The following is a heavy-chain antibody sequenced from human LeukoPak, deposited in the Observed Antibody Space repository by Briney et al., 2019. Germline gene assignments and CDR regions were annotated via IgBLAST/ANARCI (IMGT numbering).Heavy chain of an antibody. V-gene: IGHV4-59*01. CDR2: IYYSGNT. CDR3: ARLSYDSSGYYSFQY. CDR1: GGSISSYY. D-gene: IGHD3-22*01. J-gene: IGHJ1*01. Sequence: SETLSLTCTVSGGSISSYYWSWIRQPPGKGLEWIGYIYYSGNTNYNSSLESRVTISVDTSKNQFSLRLNSVTAADTAVYYCARLSYDSSGYYSFQYWGQGTLVTVS.